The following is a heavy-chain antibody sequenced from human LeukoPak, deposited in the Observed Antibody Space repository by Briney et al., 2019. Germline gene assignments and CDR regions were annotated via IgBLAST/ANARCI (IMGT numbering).Heavy chain of an antibody. Sequence: SETLSLTCAVYGGSFSGYYWSWIRLPPGKGLEWIGEINHSGSTNYNPSLKSRVTISVDTSKNQFSLKLSSVTAADTAVYYCARGPRVTMIVVVIMDYFDYWGQGTLVTVSS. CDR1: GGSFSGYY. CDR3: ARGPRVTMIVVVIMDYFDY. J-gene: IGHJ4*02. D-gene: IGHD3-22*01. CDR2: INHSGST. V-gene: IGHV4-34*01.